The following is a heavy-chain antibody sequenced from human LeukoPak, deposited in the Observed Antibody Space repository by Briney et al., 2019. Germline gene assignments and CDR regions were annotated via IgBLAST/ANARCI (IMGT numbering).Heavy chain of an antibody. Sequence: AETLCLTCTVSGGSVSGGSYCWSWIGPPPGKGLEWYVYIYYSGSTNADPSLRSRTTTSVDTSKNQYSLKLISVTAADTDVYYCAREGAYYDILAGYSPDAFDIWGQGTMVTVSS. CDR2: IYYSGST. V-gene: IGHV4-61*01. CDR3: AREGAYYDILAGYSPDAFDI. CDR1: GGSVSGGSYC. D-gene: IGHD3-9*01. J-gene: IGHJ3*02.